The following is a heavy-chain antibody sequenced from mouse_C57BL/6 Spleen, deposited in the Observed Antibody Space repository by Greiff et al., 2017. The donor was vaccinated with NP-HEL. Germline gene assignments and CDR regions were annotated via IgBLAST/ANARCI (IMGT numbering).Heavy chain of an antibody. J-gene: IGHJ2*01. CDR2: IDPSDSYT. CDR3: ARAAHYYGSSLYYFDY. V-gene: IGHV1-69*01. D-gene: IGHD1-1*01. Sequence: VQLQQSGAELVMPGASVKLSCKASGYTFTSYWMHWVKQRPGQGLEWIGEIDPSDSYTNYNQKFKGKSTLTVDKSSSTAYMQLSSLTSEDSAVYYCARAAHYYGSSLYYFDYWGQGTTLTVSS. CDR1: GYTFTSYW.